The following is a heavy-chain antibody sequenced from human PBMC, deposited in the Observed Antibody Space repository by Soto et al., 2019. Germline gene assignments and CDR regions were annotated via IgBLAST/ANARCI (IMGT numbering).Heavy chain of an antibody. CDR3: AGDMTTMIVVVITLCYYYGMDV. CDR1: GGSIGSYY. V-gene: IGHV4-59*01. D-gene: IGHD3-22*01. Sequence: SETLSLTCTVSGGSIGSYYWSWIRQPPGKGLEWIGYIYYSGSTNYNPSLKSRVAISVDTSKNQFSLKLSSVTAADTAVYYCAGDMTTMIVVVITLCYYYGMDVWGQGTTVTVSS. J-gene: IGHJ6*02. CDR2: IYYSGST.